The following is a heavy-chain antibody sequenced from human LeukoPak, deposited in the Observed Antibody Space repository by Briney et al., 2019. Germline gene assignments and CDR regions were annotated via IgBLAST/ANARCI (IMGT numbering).Heavy chain of an antibody. Sequence: ASVKVSCKASGYTFTGYYMHWVRQAPGQGLEWMGWINPNSGGTNYAQKFQGRVTMTRDTSISTAYMELSRLRSDDTAVYYCARIPAALELYYYYGMDVWGQGTTVTVSS. CDR3: ARIPAALELYYYYGMDV. CDR1: GYTFTGYY. J-gene: IGHJ6*02. CDR2: INPNSGGT. D-gene: IGHD2-2*01. V-gene: IGHV1-2*02.